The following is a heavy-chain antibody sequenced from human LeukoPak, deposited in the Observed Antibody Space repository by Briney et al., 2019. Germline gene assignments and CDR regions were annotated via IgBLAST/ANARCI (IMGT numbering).Heavy chain of an antibody. V-gene: IGHV1-8*01. CDR1: GYTFIRYE. CDR2: RSNNSGNT. Sequence: AVKVSCKASGYTFIRYELNGLGQPTGKGRDGMGWRSNNSGNTGYATKFQGRVTMTRNTSIRTAYMELSSLISEDTAVYYCARKGPGNYYSYYMDVWGKGTSVTVSS. J-gene: IGHJ6*03. CDR3: ARKGPGNYYSYYMDV.